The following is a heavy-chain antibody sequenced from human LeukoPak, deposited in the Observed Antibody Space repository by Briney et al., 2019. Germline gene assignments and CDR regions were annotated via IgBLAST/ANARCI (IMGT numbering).Heavy chain of an antibody. V-gene: IGHV3-72*01. J-gene: IGHJ4*02. CDR1: GFSFSDHY. Sequence: GGSLRLSCAASGFSFSDHYMDWVRQAPGKGLEWVGRSRNKVNSYTTEYAASVKGRFTISRDNAKNSLYLQMNSLRAEDTAVYYCARDLGFDWLLWDYWGQGTLVTVSS. D-gene: IGHD3-9*01. CDR2: SRNKVNSYTT. CDR3: ARDLGFDWLLWDY.